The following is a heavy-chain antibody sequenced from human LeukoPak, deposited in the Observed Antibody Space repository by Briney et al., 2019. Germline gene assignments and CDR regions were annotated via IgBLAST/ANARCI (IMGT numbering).Heavy chain of an antibody. CDR2: IYYSGST. CDR1: GGSISSSSYY. CDR3: ARLNPNYDILTGYPVGYFDY. J-gene: IGHJ4*02. Sequence: SETLSLTCTVSGGSISSSSYYWGWIRQPPGKGLEWIGRIYYSGSTYYNPSLKSRVTISVDTSKNQFSLKLSSVTAADTAVYYCARLNPNYDILTGYPVGYFDYWGQGTLVTVSS. V-gene: IGHV4-39*01. D-gene: IGHD3-9*01.